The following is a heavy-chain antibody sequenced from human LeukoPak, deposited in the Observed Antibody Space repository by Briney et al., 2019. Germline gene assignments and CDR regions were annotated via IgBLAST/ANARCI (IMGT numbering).Heavy chain of an antibody. D-gene: IGHD3-10*01. CDR3: AKEGSYYYGSGSYSYYYYYYMDV. V-gene: IGHV3-11*04. J-gene: IGHJ6*03. Sequence: LSLTCAVYGGSFSGYYWSWIRQPPGKGLEWVSYISSSGSTIYYADSVKGRFTISRDNAKNSLYLQMNSLRAEDTAVYYCAKEGSYYYGSGSYSYYYYYYMDVWDKGTTVTVSS. CDR1: GGSFSGYY. CDR2: ISSSGSTI.